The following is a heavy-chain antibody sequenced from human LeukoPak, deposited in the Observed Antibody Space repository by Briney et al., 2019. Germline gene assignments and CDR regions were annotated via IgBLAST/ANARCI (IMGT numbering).Heavy chain of an antibody. CDR3: VRDPPDY. CDR1: GYSISSGAY. V-gene: IGHV4-38-2*02. Sequence: SETLSLTCAVSGYSISSGAYWGWIRQPPGKGLQWIGCIYHDGSTYYNPSLKSRVTISVDTSKNQFSLKLSSVTATDTAVYYCVRDPPDYWGQGTLATVSS. CDR2: IYHDGST. J-gene: IGHJ4*02.